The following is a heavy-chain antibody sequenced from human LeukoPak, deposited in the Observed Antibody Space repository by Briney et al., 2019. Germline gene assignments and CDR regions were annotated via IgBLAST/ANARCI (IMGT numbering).Heavy chain of an antibody. V-gene: IGHV4-34*01. CDR3: AKNGQSGFSFDP. Sequence: SETLSLTCAVYGGSLNGHYWSWIRQPPGKGLEWIGEGSESGGTKFNPSLKSRVTISADTSKNQFSLKVKSVTAADTAVYYCAKNGQSGFSFDPWGQGTLVTVSS. CDR1: GGSLNGHY. J-gene: IGHJ5*02. D-gene: IGHD3-3*01. CDR2: GSESGGT.